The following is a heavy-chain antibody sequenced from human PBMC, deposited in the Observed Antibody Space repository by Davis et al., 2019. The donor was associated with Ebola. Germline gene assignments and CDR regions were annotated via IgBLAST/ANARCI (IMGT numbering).Heavy chain of an antibody. Sequence: LSLTCTVSGGSISSYYWSWIRQPPGKGLEWIGEINHSGSTNYNPSLKSRVTISVDTSKNQFSLELSSVTAADTAVYYCARAGNYRPYYFDYWGQGTLVTVSS. CDR1: GGSISSYY. CDR2: INHSGST. J-gene: IGHJ4*02. CDR3: ARAGNYRPYYFDY. V-gene: IGHV4-34*01. D-gene: IGHD3-16*02.